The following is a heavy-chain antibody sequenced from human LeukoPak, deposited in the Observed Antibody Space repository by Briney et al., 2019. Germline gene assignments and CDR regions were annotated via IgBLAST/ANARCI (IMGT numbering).Heavy chain of an antibody. D-gene: IGHD2-15*01. CDR1: GLTFSSFS. CDR3: ARDPLDCSGGSCYSSCDY. CDR2: ISSSSSYI. J-gene: IGHJ4*02. V-gene: IGHV3-21*01. Sequence: GGSLRLSCAASGLTFSSFSMNWVRQAPGKGLEGVSSISSSSSYIYYADSVKGRFTISRDNAKNSLYLQMNSLRAEDTAVYYCARDPLDCSGGSCYSSCDYWGQGTLVTVSS.